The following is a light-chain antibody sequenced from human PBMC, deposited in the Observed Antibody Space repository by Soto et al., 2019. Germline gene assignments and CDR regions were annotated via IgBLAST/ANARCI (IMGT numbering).Light chain of an antibody. V-gene: IGLV2-14*01. Sequence: HSVLTQPASVSGSPGQSITISCTGTSSDVGAYNYVSWYQQHPGKAPKLMIYDVSTRPSGVSNRFSGSKSGNTASLTISGLQPEDEADYYCSSYTSSSTLVFGGGTKVTVL. CDR2: DVS. J-gene: IGLJ3*02. CDR3: SSYTSSSTLV. CDR1: SSDVGAYNY.